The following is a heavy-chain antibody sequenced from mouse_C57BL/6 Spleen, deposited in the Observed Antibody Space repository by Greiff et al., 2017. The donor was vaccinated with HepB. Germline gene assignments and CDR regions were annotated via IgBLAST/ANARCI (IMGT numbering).Heavy chain of an antibody. CDR1: GYTFTEYT. J-gene: IGHJ3*01. CDR2: FYPGSGSI. V-gene: IGHV1-62-2*01. CDR3: DRHEGYYYGSISWFAY. Sequence: QVQLQQSGAELVKPGASVKMSCKASGYTFTEYTIHWVKQRSGQGLEWIGWFYPGSGSIRDNEKFKDKATLTADKSSSTVYMEHSSLTSEVSAVYLVDRHEGYYYGSISWFAYWGQGTLVTVSA. D-gene: IGHD1-1*01.